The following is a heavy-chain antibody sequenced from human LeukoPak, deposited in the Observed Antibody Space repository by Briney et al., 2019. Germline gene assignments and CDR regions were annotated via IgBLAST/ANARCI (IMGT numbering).Heavy chain of an antibody. CDR2: IYYSGCT. J-gene: IGHJ2*01. D-gene: IGHD4-23*01. Sequence: PETPSLTCTVSGGSISSYYWSWIRRPPGKGLEWIGCIYYSGCTSYDPSLKSRLTISGDTSKNQFSLKLSSVTAADTAVYYCARHYGGNSIWYFDLWGRGT. CDR3: ARHYGGNSIWYFDL. V-gene: IGHV4-59*08. CDR1: GGSISSYY.